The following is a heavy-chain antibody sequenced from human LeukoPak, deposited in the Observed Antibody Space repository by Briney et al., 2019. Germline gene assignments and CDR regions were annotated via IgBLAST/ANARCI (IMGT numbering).Heavy chain of an antibody. D-gene: IGHD4-17*01. J-gene: IGHJ6*03. CDR3: AREVGTVSYYYYYMDV. CDR1: GFTFSDYY. Sequence: GGSLRLSCAASGFTFSDYYMSWIRQAPGKGLEWVSYISSSGSTIYYADSVKGRFTISRDNAKNSLYLQMNSLRAEDTAVYYCAREVGTVSYYYYYMDVWGKGTTVTVSS. CDR2: ISSSGSTI. V-gene: IGHV3-11*04.